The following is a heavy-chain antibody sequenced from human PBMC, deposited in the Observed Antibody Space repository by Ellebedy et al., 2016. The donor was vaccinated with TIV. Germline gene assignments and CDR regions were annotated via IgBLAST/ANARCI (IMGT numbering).Heavy chain of an antibody. V-gene: IGHV1-46*01. CDR1: GYTFTKYY. CDR2: INPSGGST. CDR3: TCLQLGIADYFDC. J-gene: IGHJ4*02. Sequence: ASVKVSCKASGYTFTKYYMHWVRQAPGQGLEWMGMINPSGGSTSYAQKFQGRVTMTRDTSTSTVYMELSSLRSEDTAVYYCTCLQLGIADYFDCWGQGALVTVSS. D-gene: IGHD6-13*01.